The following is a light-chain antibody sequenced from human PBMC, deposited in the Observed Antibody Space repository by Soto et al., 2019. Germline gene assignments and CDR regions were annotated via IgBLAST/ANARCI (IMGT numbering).Light chain of an antibody. CDR1: QSVGKY. J-gene: IGKJ3*01. Sequence: EIVLTQSPGTLSWSLGERATLSCRASQSVGKYLAWYQQKPGQAPRLLIYGASSRANGIPDRFSGSGSGTDFTLSINGLEPEDFAVYYCQQYATSARLSFGPGTNVDI. V-gene: IGKV3-20*01. CDR2: GAS. CDR3: QQYATSARLS.